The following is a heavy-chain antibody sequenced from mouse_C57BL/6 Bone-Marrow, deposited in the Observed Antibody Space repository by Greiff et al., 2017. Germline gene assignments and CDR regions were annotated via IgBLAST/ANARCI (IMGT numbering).Heavy chain of an antibody. CDR1: GFTFSSYA. V-gene: IGHV5-9-1*02. CDR2: ISSGGDYI. Sequence: DVKLVESGAGLVKPGGSLKLSCAASGFTFSSYAMSWVRQTPEKRLEWVAYISSGGDYIYYADTVKGRFTISRDNARNTLYLQMSSLKSEDTAMYYCTRGGTDYGNYGFAYWGQGTLVTVSA. J-gene: IGHJ3*01. CDR3: TRGGTDYGNYGFAY. D-gene: IGHD2-1*01.